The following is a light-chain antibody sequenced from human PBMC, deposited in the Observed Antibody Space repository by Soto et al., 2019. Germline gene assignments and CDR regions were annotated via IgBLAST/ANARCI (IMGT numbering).Light chain of an antibody. Sequence: EIVLTQSPGTLSLSPGERATLSCMASQSVSSNYLAWYQQKPGQAPRLLIYGASSRATGIPDRFSGSGSETDFTLTISRLEPEDFAVYYCQQYGSSPGTFGQGTKVEIK. CDR1: QSVSSNY. J-gene: IGKJ1*01. V-gene: IGKV3-20*01. CDR3: QQYGSSPGT. CDR2: GAS.